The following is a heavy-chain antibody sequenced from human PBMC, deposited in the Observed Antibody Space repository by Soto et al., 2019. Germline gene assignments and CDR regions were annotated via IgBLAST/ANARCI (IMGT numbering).Heavy chain of an antibody. D-gene: IGHD5-18*01. CDR2: INTDGSGT. V-gene: IGHV3-74*01. CDR1: GFNFSNYW. CDR3: ARGASGYSYG. Sequence: EVQLVEPGGGLVQPGGSLRLSCAASGFNFSNYWMHWVRQAPGKGLVWVSRINTDGSGTTYADSVKGRFTMSRDNAKNTLYLQMNGLRAEDTAVYYCARGASGYSYGWGQGTLVTVSS. J-gene: IGHJ4*02.